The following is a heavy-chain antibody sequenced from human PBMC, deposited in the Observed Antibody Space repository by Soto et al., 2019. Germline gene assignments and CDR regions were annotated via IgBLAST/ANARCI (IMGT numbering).Heavy chain of an antibody. V-gene: IGHV3-23*01. CDR2: ISGSADST. J-gene: IGHJ6*02. CDR3: AKTRGAMIYAISVYGMDV. Sequence: EVQLLESGGGFIHPGGSLRLSCAASGFSFSSFAMNWVRQAPGKGLEWVSIISGSADSTFYADSVKGRFTISRDNSKSTLYLQSNSLRAEYTAVYYCAKTRGAMIYAISVYGMDVWGQGTTVTVSS. CDR1: GFSFSSFA. D-gene: IGHD2-8*01.